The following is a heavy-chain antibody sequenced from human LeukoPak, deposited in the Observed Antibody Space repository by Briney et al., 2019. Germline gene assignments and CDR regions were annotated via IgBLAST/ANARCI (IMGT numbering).Heavy chain of an antibody. CDR1: GGSFSGYY. D-gene: IGHD6-19*01. V-gene: IGHV4-34*01. J-gene: IGHJ4*02. CDR3: ARSSSGWYGDY. Sequence: SETLSLTCAVYGGSFSGYYWSWIRQPPGKGLEWIGEINHSGSTNYNPSLKSRVTISVDTSKNQFPLKLSSVTAADTAVYYCARSSSGWYGDYWGQGTLVTVSS. CDR2: INHSGST.